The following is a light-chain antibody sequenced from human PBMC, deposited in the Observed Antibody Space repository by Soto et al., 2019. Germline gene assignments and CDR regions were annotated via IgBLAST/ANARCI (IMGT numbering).Light chain of an antibody. CDR2: YDN. Sequence: SYELTQPPSVAVAPGETASITCGGNNIGSKSVHWYQQKPGQAPVLVIYYDNDRPSGIPERFSGSNSGNTATLTISRVDAGDEADYYCQVWDTGSDHLVFGGGTKLTVL. J-gene: IGLJ2*01. CDR1: NIGSKS. CDR3: QVWDTGSDHLV. V-gene: IGLV3-21*04.